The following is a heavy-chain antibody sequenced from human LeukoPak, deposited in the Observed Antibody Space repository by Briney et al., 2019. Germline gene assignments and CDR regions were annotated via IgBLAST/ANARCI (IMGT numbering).Heavy chain of an antibody. CDR3: ARFSCSSTSCYYTH. J-gene: IGHJ4*02. CDR2: INPNSGGT. D-gene: IGHD2-2*01. Sequence: EASVTVSCKASGYTFTGYYMHWVRQAPGQGLEWMGRINPNSGGTNYAQKFQGRVTMTRDTSISTAYMELSRLRSDDTAVYYCARFSCSSTSCYYTHWGQGTLVTVSS. CDR1: GYTFTGYY. V-gene: IGHV1-2*06.